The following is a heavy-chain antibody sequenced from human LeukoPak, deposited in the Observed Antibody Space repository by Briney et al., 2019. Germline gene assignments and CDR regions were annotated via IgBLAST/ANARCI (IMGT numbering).Heavy chain of an antibody. D-gene: IGHD2-15*01. Sequence: RASVKVSCKASGYTFTSYYMHWVRQAPGQGLEWMGIINPSGGSTSYAQKFQGRVTITADKSTSTAYMELSSLRSEDTAVYYCARGSTSYYYYMDVWGKGTTVTVSS. CDR2: INPSGGST. V-gene: IGHV1-46*01. J-gene: IGHJ6*03. CDR1: GYTFTSYY. CDR3: ARGSTSYYYYMDV.